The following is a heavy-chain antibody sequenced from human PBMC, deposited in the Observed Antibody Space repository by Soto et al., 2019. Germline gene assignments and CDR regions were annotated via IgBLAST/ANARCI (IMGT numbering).Heavy chain of an antibody. D-gene: IGHD2-2*02. J-gene: IGHJ3*02. CDR3: ARESVRDCSSTSCYRAPRDDAFDT. CDR2: TYYRSKWYN. V-gene: IGHV6-1*01. Sequence: SQTLSLTCAISGDSVSSNSAAWNWIRQSPSRGLEWLGRTYYRSKWYNDYAVSVKSRITINPDTSKNQFSLQLNSVTPEDTAVYYCARESVRDCSSTSCYRAPRDDAFDTGGQRTMVAV. CDR1: GDSVSSNSAA.